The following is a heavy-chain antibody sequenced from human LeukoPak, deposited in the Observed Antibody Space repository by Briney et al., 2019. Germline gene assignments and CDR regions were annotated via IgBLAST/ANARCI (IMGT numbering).Heavy chain of an antibody. D-gene: IGHD5-12*01. J-gene: IGHJ4*02. CDR1: GFTFNSYG. Sequence: GGSLRLSCAASGFTFNSYGMHWVRQAPGKGLEWVAAISYDGSNKYYPDSVKGRFTISRDNSKYTLYLQVNSLRAEDTAVYYCAKDRELFTATLDYWGQGTLVTVSS. CDR3: AKDRELFTATLDY. V-gene: IGHV3-30*18. CDR2: ISYDGSNK.